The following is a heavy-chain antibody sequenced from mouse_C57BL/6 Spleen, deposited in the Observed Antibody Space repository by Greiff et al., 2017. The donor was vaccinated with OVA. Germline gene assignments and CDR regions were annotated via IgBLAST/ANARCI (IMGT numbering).Heavy chain of an antibody. D-gene: IGHD2-1*01. Sequence: EVQRVESGAELVRPGSSLKMSCKTSGYTFTSYGINWVKQRPGQGLEWIGYIYIGNGYTEYNEKFKGKATLTSDTSSSTAYMQLSSLTSEDSAIYFCARSIYYGNYWYFDVWGTGTTVTVSS. CDR2: IYIGNGYT. J-gene: IGHJ1*03. V-gene: IGHV1-58*01. CDR3: ARSIYYGNYWYFDV. CDR1: GYTFTSYG.